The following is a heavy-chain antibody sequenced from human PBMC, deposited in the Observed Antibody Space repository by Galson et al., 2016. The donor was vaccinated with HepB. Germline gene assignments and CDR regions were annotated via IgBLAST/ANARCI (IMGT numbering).Heavy chain of an antibody. J-gene: IGHJ6*02. Sequence: SETLSLTCTVSGGSVSTSSYYWGWIRQSPEKGLEWLGSVFYSGKTFYNPSLKSRITISIDTSQNQFSLKVTSVTAADTAVYYCARRESYLRYNGLDVWGPGTTVIVSS. CDR2: VFYSGKT. CDR1: GGSVSTSSYY. CDR3: ARRESYLRYNGLDV. D-gene: IGHD1-26*01. V-gene: IGHV4-39*01.